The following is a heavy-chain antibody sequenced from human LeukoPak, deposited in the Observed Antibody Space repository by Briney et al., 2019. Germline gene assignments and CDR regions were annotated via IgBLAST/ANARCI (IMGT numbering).Heavy chain of an antibody. D-gene: IGHD7-27*01. V-gene: IGHV3-23*01. CDR2: ISGSGGST. CDR1: GYTFSSYA. Sequence: GGSLRLSCAASGYTFSSYAMSWVRQAPGKGLEWVSAISGSGGSTYYADSVKGRFTISRDNSKNMVWLQINSPTAEDTATYYCAKDGNWARFEDWGQGTLVTVSS. CDR3: AKDGNWARFED. J-gene: IGHJ4*02.